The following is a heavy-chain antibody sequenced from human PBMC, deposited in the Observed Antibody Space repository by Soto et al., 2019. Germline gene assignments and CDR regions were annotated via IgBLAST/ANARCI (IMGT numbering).Heavy chain of an antibody. J-gene: IGHJ4*02. D-gene: IGHD3-10*01. Sequence: SVKVSCKASGGTFSSYAISWVRQAPGQGLEWTGGIIPIFGTANYAQKFQGRVTITADKSTSTAYMELSSLRSEDTAVYYCARVTELTASYFDYWGQGTLVTVSS. CDR3: ARVTELTASYFDY. CDR2: IIPIFGTA. CDR1: GGTFSSYA. V-gene: IGHV1-69*06.